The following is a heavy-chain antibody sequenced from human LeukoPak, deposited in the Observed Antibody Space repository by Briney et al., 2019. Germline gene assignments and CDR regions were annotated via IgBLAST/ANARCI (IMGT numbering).Heavy chain of an antibody. D-gene: IGHD4-11*01. Sequence: GDSLKISCKCSGYSFTSYWISWVRQMPGKGLEWMGRIDPSDSYTNYSPSFQGHVTISADKSSSTAYLQWSSLKASDTAMYYCARHAKLDYSNYFFDYWGQGTLVTVSS. J-gene: IGHJ4*02. CDR2: IDPSDSYT. CDR1: GYSFTSYW. CDR3: ARHAKLDYSNYFFDY. V-gene: IGHV5-10-1*01.